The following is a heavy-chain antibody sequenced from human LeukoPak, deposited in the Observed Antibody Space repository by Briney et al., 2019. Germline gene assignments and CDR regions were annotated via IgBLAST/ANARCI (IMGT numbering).Heavy chain of an antibody. CDR2: ISSSGSTI. CDR1: GFTFSSYE. Sequence: GSLRLSCAASGFTFSSYEMNWVRQAPGKGLEWVSYISSSGSTIYYADSVKGRFTISRDNAKNSLYLQMNSLRAEDTAVYYCARSPPPFDPHMDVWGKGTTVTISS. V-gene: IGHV3-48*03. D-gene: IGHD3-9*01. J-gene: IGHJ6*03. CDR3: ARSPPPFDPHMDV.